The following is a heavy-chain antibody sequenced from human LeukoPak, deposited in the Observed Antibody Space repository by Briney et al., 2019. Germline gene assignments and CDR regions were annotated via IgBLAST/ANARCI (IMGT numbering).Heavy chain of an antibody. Sequence: SETLSLTCTVSGGSISSYYWSWIRQPPGKGLEWIGYIYYSGSSFYNPSLTSRATISVDASKNQFSLKLTSVTAADTAVYYCARPQSSASRRAPFHIWGQGTLVTVSS. D-gene: IGHD6-19*01. CDR1: GGSISSYY. J-gene: IGHJ4*02. CDR3: ARPQSSASRRAPFHI. V-gene: IGHV4-59*01. CDR2: IYYSGSS.